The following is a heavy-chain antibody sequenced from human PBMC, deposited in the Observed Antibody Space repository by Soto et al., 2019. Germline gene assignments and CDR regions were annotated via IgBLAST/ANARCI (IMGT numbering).Heavy chain of an antibody. V-gene: IGHV4-39*07. J-gene: IGHJ3*02. Sequence: PSETLSLTCRVSGDSISDTIYYWGWIRQPPGMGLEWIGSIHYSGSTQFHPSFKSRVTISVDTSKNEFSLRLRSVTAADTAVYYCARVLVYYDSSGYYTSPLAFDIWGQGTMVTVSS. CDR1: GDSISDTIYY. D-gene: IGHD3-22*01. CDR3: ARVLVYYDSSGYYTSPLAFDI. CDR2: IHYSGST.